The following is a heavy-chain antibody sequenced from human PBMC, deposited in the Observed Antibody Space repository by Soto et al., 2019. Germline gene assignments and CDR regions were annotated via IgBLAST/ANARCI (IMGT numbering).Heavy chain of an antibody. CDR3: AKEVWLGSTVCLGY. V-gene: IGHV3-23*01. D-gene: IGHD3-9*01. Sequence: LXXPCGACGMPLRLLSISRLCQSRGKGLEWVSGISGSGGSTSYADELQGRFTIIRDNSMDTLYLQMKSLRVEDTDIYYCAKEVWLGSTVCLGYWGQGTPVTVYS. CDR2: ISGSGGST. J-gene: IGHJ4*02. CDR1: GMPLRLLS.